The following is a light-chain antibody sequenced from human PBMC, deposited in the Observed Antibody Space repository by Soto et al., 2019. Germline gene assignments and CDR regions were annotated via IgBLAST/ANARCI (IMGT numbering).Light chain of an antibody. V-gene: IGKV3-15*01. J-gene: IGKJ1*01. CDR1: QSVSSN. Sequence: EIVMTQSPATLSVSPGERATLSCSASQSVSSNLAWYQQKPGQAPSLLIYGASTRATGIPARFSGSGSGTEFTLTISSLQSEDFAVYDCQQYNNWPPVWTFGQGTKVEIK. CDR2: GAS. CDR3: QQYNNWPPVWT.